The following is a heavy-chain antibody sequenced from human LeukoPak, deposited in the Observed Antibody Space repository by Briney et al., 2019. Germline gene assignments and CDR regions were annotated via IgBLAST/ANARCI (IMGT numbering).Heavy chain of an antibody. J-gene: IGHJ3*01. CDR3: AKEKDTIYFDL. V-gene: IGHV3-43*01. Sequence: GGSLRLSCVGSGFKFRAFTMHWARQAPGRGLEWVSLFSRNGVTTFYADSVRGRFTISRDNSENSVYLQMDSLTTEDTAVYYRAKEKDTIYFDLWGQGTLVTVSA. CDR1: GFKFRAFT. D-gene: IGHD2-21*01. CDR2: FSRNGVTT.